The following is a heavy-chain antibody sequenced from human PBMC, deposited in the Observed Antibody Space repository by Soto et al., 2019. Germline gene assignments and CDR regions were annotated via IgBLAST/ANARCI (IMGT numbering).Heavy chain of an antibody. Sequence: SETLSLTCAVSGGSISSGGYSWSWIRQPPGKGLEWIGYIYHSGSTYYNPSLKSRVTISVDRSKNQFSLKLSSVTAADTAVYYCARVKAAAGTRIPHYFDYWGQGTLVTVSS. V-gene: IGHV4-30-2*01. CDR1: GGSISSGGYS. D-gene: IGHD6-13*01. CDR2: IYHSGST. CDR3: ARVKAAAGTRIPHYFDY. J-gene: IGHJ4*02.